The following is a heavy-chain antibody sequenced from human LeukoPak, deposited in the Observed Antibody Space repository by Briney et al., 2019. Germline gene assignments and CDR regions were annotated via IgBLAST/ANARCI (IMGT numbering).Heavy chain of an antibody. V-gene: IGHV1-58*01. CDR1: GFTFTSSA. CDR3: ARDYCSSTSCLFDY. J-gene: IGHJ4*02. D-gene: IGHD2-2*01. Sequence: SVRVSCKASGFTFTSSAVQWVRQARGQPLEWIGWIVVGSGNTNYAQKFQGRVTITADESTSTAYMELSSLRSEDTAVYYCARDYCSSTSCLFDYWGQGTLVTVSS. CDR2: IVVGSGNT.